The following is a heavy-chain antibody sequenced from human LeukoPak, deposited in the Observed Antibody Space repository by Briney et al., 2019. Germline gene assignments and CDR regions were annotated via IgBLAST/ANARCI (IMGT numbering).Heavy chain of an antibody. CDR2: IIPIYGTT. CDR1: GATFSAYG. Sequence: SVKVSCKAPGATFSAYGISWVRQAPGQGLQWMGRIIPIYGTTTYAQEFQGRATITADISTTTAYLELTSLTSEDTALYFFARDNPPKAPRPGYFGFWGQGTLVTVSS. V-gene: IGHV1-69*06. J-gene: IGHJ4*02. CDR3: ARDNPPKAPRPGYFGF. D-gene: IGHD6-6*01.